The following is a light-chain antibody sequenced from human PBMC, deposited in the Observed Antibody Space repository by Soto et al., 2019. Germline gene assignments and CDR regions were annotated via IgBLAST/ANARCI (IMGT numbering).Light chain of an antibody. CDR3: QQYFSTPPYT. V-gene: IGKV4-1*01. Sequence: DIVMTQSPDSLAVSLGERATINCKSSQNILYSSNNKNYLSWYQQKPGQPPKLLISWASTRESGVPDRFTGSGSGTDFTLTISTLQAEDVAVYYCQQYFSTPPYTFGQGTKREIK. CDR1: QNILYSSNNKNY. J-gene: IGKJ2*01. CDR2: WAS.